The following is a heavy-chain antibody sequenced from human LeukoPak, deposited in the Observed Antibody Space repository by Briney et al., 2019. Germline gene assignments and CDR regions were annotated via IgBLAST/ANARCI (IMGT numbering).Heavy chain of an antibody. Sequence: GGSLRLSCGASGFTFSSYAMHWVRQAPGKGLEWVAVISYDGSNEYYADSVKGRFTIARDNSKNTLYLQMNSLKTEDTAVYYCTEGADYGDYVLDYWGQGTLVTVSS. V-gene: IGHV3-30-3*01. CDR1: GFTFSSYA. CDR3: TEGADYGDYVLDY. D-gene: IGHD4-17*01. J-gene: IGHJ4*02. CDR2: ISYDGSNE.